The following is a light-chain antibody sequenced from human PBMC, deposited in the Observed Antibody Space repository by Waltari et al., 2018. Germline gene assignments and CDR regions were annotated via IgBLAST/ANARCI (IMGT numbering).Light chain of an antibody. Sequence: QSALTQPPSASGSPGQSVTISCTGTSSDVGGYNYVSWYQQHPGKAPNLLIYEVRKWPPGVPDRFSGSKSGNTASLTVSGLQAEDEADYDCSSYAGSNNLYVFGTGTKVTVL. CDR2: EVR. CDR3: SSYAGSNNLYV. J-gene: IGLJ1*01. V-gene: IGLV2-8*01. CDR1: SSDVGGYNY.